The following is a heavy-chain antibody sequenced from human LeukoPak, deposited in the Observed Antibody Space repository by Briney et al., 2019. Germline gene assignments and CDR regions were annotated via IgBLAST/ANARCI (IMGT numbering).Heavy chain of an antibody. CDR1: GGTFSSYA. D-gene: IGHD1-26*01. CDR3: ARANSEGATNFDY. Sequence: SVKVSCKASGGTFSSYAISWVRQAPGQGLEWMGGIILIFGTANYAQKFQGRVTITAEESTSTAYMELSSLRSEDTAVYYCARANSEGATNFDYWGQGTLVTVSS. CDR2: IILIFGTA. J-gene: IGHJ4*02. V-gene: IGHV1-69*13.